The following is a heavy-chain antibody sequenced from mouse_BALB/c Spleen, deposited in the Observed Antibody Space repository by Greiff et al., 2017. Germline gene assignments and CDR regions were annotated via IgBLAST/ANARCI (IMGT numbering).Heavy chain of an antibody. J-gene: IGHJ3*01. V-gene: IGHV2-9*02. Sequence: VKLQESGPGLVAPSQSLSITCTVSGFSLTSYGVHWVRQPPGKGLEWLGVIWAGGSTTYNSALMSRLSISKDNSKSQVFLKMNSLQTDDTAMYYCARAQGNYYGAWFAYWGQGTLVTVSA. CDR3: ARAQGNYYGAWFAY. CDR1: GFSLTSYG. D-gene: IGHD1-1*01. CDR2: IWAGGST.